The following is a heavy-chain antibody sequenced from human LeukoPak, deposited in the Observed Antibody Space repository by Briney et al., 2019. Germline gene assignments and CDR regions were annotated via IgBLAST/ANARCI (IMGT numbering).Heavy chain of an antibody. Sequence: ASVKVSCKVSGYTLTELSMHWVRQAPGKGLEWMGGFDPEDGETIYAQKFQGRVTMTEDTSTDTAYMELSSLRSEDTAVYYCARDVTRYDSSGYYFSRWFDPWGQGTLVTVSS. CDR2: FDPEDGET. CDR1: GYTLTELS. V-gene: IGHV1-24*01. D-gene: IGHD3-22*01. CDR3: ARDVTRYDSSGYYFSRWFDP. J-gene: IGHJ5*02.